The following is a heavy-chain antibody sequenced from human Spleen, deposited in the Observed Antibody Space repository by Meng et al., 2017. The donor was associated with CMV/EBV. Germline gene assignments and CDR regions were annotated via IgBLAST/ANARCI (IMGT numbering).Heavy chain of an antibody. CDR2: ISSSGSTI. J-gene: IGHJ6*02. CDR3: ARVAGIADYGMDV. V-gene: IGHV3-11*01. D-gene: IGHD6-13*01. CDR1: GFTFSDYY. Sequence: GESLKISCAASGFTFSDYYMSWIRQAPGKGLEWVSYISSSGSTIYYADSVKGRFTISRDNAKNSLYLQMNSLRAEDTAVYYCARVAGIADYGMDVWGQGTTVTVSS.